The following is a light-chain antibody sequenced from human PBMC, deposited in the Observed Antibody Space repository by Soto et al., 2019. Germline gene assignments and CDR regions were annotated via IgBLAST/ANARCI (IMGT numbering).Light chain of an antibody. J-gene: IGKJ5*01. Sequence: EIVMTQSPATLSVSPGERATLSFRASQSVSSNLAWYQQKPGQAPRLLIYGASTRATGIPARFSGSGSGTEFTLTISSLQSEDFAVYYCQQYNNWPPILITFGQGTRLEIK. CDR1: QSVSSN. CDR3: QQYNNWPPILIT. CDR2: GAS. V-gene: IGKV3-15*01.